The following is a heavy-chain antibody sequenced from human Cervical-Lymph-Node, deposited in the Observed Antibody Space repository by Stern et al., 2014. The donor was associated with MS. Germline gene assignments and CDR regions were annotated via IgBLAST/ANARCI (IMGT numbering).Heavy chain of an antibody. CDR3: GVSGYDYLRWFDP. CDR1: GGTFSSYA. CDR2: IIPLFGTP. V-gene: IGHV1-69*01. D-gene: IGHD5-12*01. J-gene: IGHJ5*02. Sequence: QLVQSGAEVKKPGSSVKVSCTASGGTFSSYAISWLRKAPGQGPEWMGGIIPLFGTPKYAQKFQGRVTITADQSTNTAYLELSSLRSEDTAVYYCGVSGYDYLRWFDPWGQGTLVTVSS.